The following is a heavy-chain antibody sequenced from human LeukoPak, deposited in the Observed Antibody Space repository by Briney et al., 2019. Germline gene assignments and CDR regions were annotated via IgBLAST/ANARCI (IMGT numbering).Heavy chain of an antibody. CDR3: ARDLSYGSGEF. J-gene: IGHJ4*02. CDR1: GFTFSSYW. V-gene: IGHV3-74*01. Sequence: GGSLRLSCAASGFTFSSYWMHWVRQAPGKGLVWVSCINSDGSSTNYADSVKGRFTISRDNAKNTLYLQMNSLRAEDTAVYYCARDLSYGSGEFWGQGTLVSVSS. D-gene: IGHD3-10*01. CDR2: INSDGSST.